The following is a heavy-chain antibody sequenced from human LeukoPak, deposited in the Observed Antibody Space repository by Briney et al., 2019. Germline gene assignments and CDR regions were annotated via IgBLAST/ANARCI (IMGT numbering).Heavy chain of an antibody. Sequence: SETLSLTCTVSGGSISSYYWSWIRQPPGKGLEWIGYIYYSGSTNYNPSLKSRVTISVDTSKNQFSLKLSSVTAADTAVYYCARRGSAPYYFDYWGQGTLVTVSS. CDR3: ARRGSAPYYFDY. D-gene: IGHD6-19*01. CDR2: IYYSGST. V-gene: IGHV4-59*08. CDR1: GGSISSYY. J-gene: IGHJ4*02.